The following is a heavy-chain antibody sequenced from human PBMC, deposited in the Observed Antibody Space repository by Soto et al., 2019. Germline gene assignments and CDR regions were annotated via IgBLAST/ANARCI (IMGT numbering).Heavy chain of an antibody. CDR3: AREANSGSSGFFAY. D-gene: IGHD6-6*01. CDR2: ITGGGGTT. J-gene: IGHJ4*02. CDR1: GFTFSNYA. V-gene: IGHV3-23*01. Sequence: EVQLLESGGGLVQPGESLRLSCAASGFTFSNYALNWVRQAPGKGLEWVSGITGGGGTTFYADSVTGRFTVSRDNSKNTLYLQMNSLRPEDTAVFYCAREANSGSSGFFAYWGLGTLVTVSS.